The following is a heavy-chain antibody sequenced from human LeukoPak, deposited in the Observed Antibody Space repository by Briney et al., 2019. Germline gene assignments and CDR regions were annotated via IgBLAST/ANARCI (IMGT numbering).Heavy chain of an antibody. CDR1: GFTFSSYG. V-gene: IGHV3-30*18. Sequence: GGSLRLSCAASGFTFSSYGTHWVRQAPGKGLEWVAVISYDGSNKYYADSVKGRFTISRDNSKNTLYLQMNSLRAEDTAVYYCAKGPYYYDSSAYYRPDFDYWGQGTLVTVSS. D-gene: IGHD3-22*01. CDR3: AKGPYYYDSSAYYRPDFDY. CDR2: ISYDGSNK. J-gene: IGHJ4*02.